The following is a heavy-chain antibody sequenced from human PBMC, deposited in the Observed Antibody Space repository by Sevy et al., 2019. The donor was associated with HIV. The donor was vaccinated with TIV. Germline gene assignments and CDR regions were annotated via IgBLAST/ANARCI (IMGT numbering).Heavy chain of an antibody. CDR2: ISSLSSYT. D-gene: IGHD1-26*01. J-gene: IGHJ3*02. CDR3: AGGSGRYNDAFDI. V-gene: IGHV3-11*06. CDR1: GFTFSNYY. Sequence: GGSLRLSCAASGFTFSNYYMSWIRQAPGKGLEWVSYISSLSSYTNFADSVKGRFTISRDNAKHSLYLQMKSLRAEDTAVYYCAGGSGRYNDAFDIWGQGTMVTVSS.